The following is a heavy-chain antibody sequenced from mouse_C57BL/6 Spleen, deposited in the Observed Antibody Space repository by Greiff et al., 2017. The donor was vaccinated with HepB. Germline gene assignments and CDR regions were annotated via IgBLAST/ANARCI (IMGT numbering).Heavy chain of an antibody. CDR3: ASPPFDYYGSHWYFDV. J-gene: IGHJ1*03. D-gene: IGHD1-1*01. V-gene: IGHV5-17*01. Sequence: EVQRVESGGGLVKPGGSLKLSCAASGFTFSDYGMHWVRQAPEKGLEWVAYISSGSSTIYYADTVKGRFTISRDNAKNTLFLQMTSLRSEDTAMYYCASPPFDYYGSHWYFDVWGTGTTVTVSS. CDR2: ISSGSSTI. CDR1: GFTFSDYG.